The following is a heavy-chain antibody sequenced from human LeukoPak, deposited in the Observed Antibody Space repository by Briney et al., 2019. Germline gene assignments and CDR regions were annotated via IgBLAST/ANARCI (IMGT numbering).Heavy chain of an antibody. CDR1: GFTFISYG. Sequence: GGSLRLSCAASGFTFISYGMHWVRQAPGKGLEWVTFIRYDGSNKYYADSVKGRFIISRDNSKNTLYLQMNSLRAEDTAVYYCAKDTVKVTTIRRVPHYMDVWGKGTTVTVSS. CDR3: AKDTVKVTTIRRVPHYMDV. CDR2: IRYDGSNK. D-gene: IGHD5-12*01. V-gene: IGHV3-30*02. J-gene: IGHJ6*03.